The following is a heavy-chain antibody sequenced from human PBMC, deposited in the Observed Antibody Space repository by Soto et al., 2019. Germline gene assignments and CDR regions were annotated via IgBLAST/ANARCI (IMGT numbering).Heavy chain of an antibody. Sequence: SDTLSLTCTVSGASISYGGFSWSWIRQSPGKGLEWIGYISHLESTYFHPSFKSRLTMSIDRTRNQFSLKLSSVTAADMAVYYCARGGGYDSFDYWGQGVLVTVSS. CDR2: ISHLEST. CDR3: ARGGGYDSFDY. CDR1: GASISYGGFS. V-gene: IGHV4-30-2*06. D-gene: IGHD5-12*01. J-gene: IGHJ4*02.